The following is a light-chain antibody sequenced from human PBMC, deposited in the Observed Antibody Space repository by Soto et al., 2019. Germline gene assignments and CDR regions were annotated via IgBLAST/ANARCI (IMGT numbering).Light chain of an antibody. Sequence: QSALTQPASVSGSPGQSITISCTGTSSDFGNYNLVSWYQQHPGKVPKLILFEVNKRPSGVSGRVSGSKSGNTASLTISGLQAEYEADDYCCSLTSSNTHVFGTGTKLTVL. CDR1: SSDFGNYNL. CDR2: EVN. V-gene: IGLV2-23*02. J-gene: IGLJ1*01. CDR3: CSLTSSNTHV.